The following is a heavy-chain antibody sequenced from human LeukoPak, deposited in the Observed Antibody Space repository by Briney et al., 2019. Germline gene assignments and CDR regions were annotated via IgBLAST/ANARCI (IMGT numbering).Heavy chain of an antibody. CDR2: IYHSGST. CDR3: ARTSIAARPRENWFDP. CDR1: GGSISSGGYY. V-gene: IGHV4-30-2*01. Sequence: PSETLSLTCTVSGGSISSGGYYWSWIRQPPGKGLEWIGYIYHSGSTYYNPSLKSRVTISVDRSKNQFSLKLSSVTAADTAVYYCARTSIAARPRENWFDPWGQGTLVTVSS. D-gene: IGHD6-6*01. J-gene: IGHJ5*02.